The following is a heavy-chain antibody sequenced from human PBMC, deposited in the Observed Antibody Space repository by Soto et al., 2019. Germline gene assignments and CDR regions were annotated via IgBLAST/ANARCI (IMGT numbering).Heavy chain of an antibody. CDR1: GFTFSSYS. CDR2: ISSSSSYI. J-gene: IGHJ6*02. CDR3: ARVTEAVAGTNYYYGMDV. Sequence: VQLVESGGGLVKPGGSLRLSCAASGFTFSSYSMNWVRQAPGKGLEWVSSISSSSSYIYYADSVKGRFTISRDNAKNSLYLQMNSLRAEDTAVYYCARVTEAVAGTNYYYGMDVWGQGTTVTVSS. D-gene: IGHD6-19*01. V-gene: IGHV3-21*01.